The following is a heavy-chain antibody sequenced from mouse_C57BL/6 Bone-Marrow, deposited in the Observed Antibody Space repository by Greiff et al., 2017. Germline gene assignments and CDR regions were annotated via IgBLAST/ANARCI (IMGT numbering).Heavy chain of an antibody. CDR2: ISDGGSYT. V-gene: IGHV5-4*03. CDR1: GFTFSSYA. D-gene: IGHD2-2*01. CDR3: ARRATMVTYWYFDF. Sequence: EVKVVESGGGLVKPGGSLKLSCAASGFTFSSYAMSWVRQTPEKRLEWVATISDGGSYTYYPDNVKGRFTISRDNAKNNLYLQMSHLKSEDTAMYYCARRATMVTYWYFDFWGTGTTVTVSS. J-gene: IGHJ1*03.